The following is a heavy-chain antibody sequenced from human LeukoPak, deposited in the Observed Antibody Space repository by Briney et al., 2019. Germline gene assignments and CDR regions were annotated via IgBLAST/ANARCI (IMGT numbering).Heavy chain of an antibody. CDR1: GFTFSSYD. V-gene: IGHV3-23*01. D-gene: IGHD3-10*01. CDR2: ISGSGTIA. CDR3: AKNGSGTSRAFDV. J-gene: IGHJ3*01. Sequence: GGSLRLSCAASGFTFSSYDMSWVRQAPGKGLEWVSGISGSGTIAYYADFVKGRFTVSRDNSKNTLYLQMNSLRAEDTALYYCAKNGSGTSRAFDVWGQGTMVTVSS.